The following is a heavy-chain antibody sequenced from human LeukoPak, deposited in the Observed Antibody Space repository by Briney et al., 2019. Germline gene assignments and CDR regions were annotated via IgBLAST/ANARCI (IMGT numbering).Heavy chain of an antibody. D-gene: IGHD2-15*01. V-gene: IGHV1-8*01. CDR1: GYTFTSYD. Sequence: ASVKVSCKASGYTFTSYDINWVRQATGQGLEWMGWMNPNSGNTDYAQKFQGRVTMTRNTSISTAYMELSSLRSEDTAVYYCARGNSRRLGYCSGGSCYSAFDYWGQGTLVTVSS. J-gene: IGHJ4*02. CDR3: ARGNSRRLGYCSGGSCYSAFDY. CDR2: MNPNSGNT.